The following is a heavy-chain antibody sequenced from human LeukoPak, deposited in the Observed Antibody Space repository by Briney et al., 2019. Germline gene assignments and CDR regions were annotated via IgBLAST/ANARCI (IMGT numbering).Heavy chain of an antibody. J-gene: IGHJ4*02. CDR2: ISYDGSRK. CDR1: GFTFSSYG. V-gene: IGHV3-30*03. CDR3: QLVVVPAASNSVDY. Sequence: GGSLRLSCAASGFTFSSYGMHWVRQAPGKGLEWVAFISYDGSRKYYADSVKGRFTISRDNSKNTLYLQMNSLRAEDTAVYYCQLVVVPAASNSVDYWGQGTLVTVSS. D-gene: IGHD2-2*01.